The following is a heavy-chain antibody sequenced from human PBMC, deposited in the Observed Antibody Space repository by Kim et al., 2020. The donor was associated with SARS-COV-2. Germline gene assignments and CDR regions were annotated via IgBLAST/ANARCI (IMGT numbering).Heavy chain of an antibody. Sequence: KGRFTISRDNSKNTLYLQMNSLRAEDTAVYYCARDPHKLFGELFNWFDPWGQGTLVTVSS. D-gene: IGHD3-10*02. CDR3: ARDPHKLFGELFNWFDP. V-gene: IGHV3-30*01. J-gene: IGHJ5*02.